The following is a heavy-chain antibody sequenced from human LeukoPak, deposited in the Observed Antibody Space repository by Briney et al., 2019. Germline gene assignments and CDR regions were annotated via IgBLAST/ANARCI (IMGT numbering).Heavy chain of an antibody. CDR3: AKDRDSSGYYNLDAFDI. CDR1: GFTFSSHA. CDR2: ISGSGGST. D-gene: IGHD3-22*01. V-gene: IGHV3-23*01. J-gene: IGHJ3*02. Sequence: GGSLRLSCAASGFTFSSHAMSWVRQAPGKGLEWVSAISGSGGSTYYADSVKGRFTISRDNSKNTLYLQMNSLRAEDTAVYYCAKDRDSSGYYNLDAFDIWGQGTMVTVSS.